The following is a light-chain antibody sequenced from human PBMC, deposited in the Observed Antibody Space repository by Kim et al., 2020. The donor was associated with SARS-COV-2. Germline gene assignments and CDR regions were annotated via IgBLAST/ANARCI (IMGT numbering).Light chain of an antibody. CDR1: QSVSSY. Sequence: EIVLTQSPATLSLSPGERATLSCRASQSVSSYLAWHQQKPGQAPRLLIYDASNRATGIPARFSGGGSGTDFTLTISSLEPEDFAVYYCQQRSNWAWTFGQGTKVDI. CDR3: QQRSNWAWT. V-gene: IGKV3-11*01. CDR2: DAS. J-gene: IGKJ1*01.